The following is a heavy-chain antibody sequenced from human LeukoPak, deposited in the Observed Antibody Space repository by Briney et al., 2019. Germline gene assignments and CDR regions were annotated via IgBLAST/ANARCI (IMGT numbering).Heavy chain of an antibody. D-gene: IGHD3-10*01. J-gene: IGHJ4*02. Sequence: GGSLRLSCAASGFTFSSYGMHWVRQAPGKGLEWVAVISYDGSNKYYADSVKGRFTISRDNSKNTLYLQMNSLRAEDTAVYYCAKDYYGSGSYSCYFDYWGQGTLVTVSS. CDR2: ISYDGSNK. CDR3: AKDYYGSGSYSCYFDY. CDR1: GFTFSSYG. V-gene: IGHV3-30*18.